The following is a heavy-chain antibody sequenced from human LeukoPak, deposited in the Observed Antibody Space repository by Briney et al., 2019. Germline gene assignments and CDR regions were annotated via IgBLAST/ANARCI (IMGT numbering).Heavy chain of an antibody. J-gene: IGHJ4*02. CDR3: SRENGAFSPFGY. D-gene: IGHD2-8*01. CDR2: VSLSGLT. Sequence: SGTLSLTCGVSGGSITSTNWWSWVRRPPGQGLEWIGEVSLSGLTNYNPSLSSRVIMALDTSKNHLSLNLTSVTAADTAVYYCSRENGAFSPFGYWGQGTLVTVPS. V-gene: IGHV4-4*02. CDR1: GGSITSTNW.